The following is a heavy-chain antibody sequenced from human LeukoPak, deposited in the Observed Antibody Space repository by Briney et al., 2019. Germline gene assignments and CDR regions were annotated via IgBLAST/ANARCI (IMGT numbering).Heavy chain of an antibody. CDR3: AKDHPSCGGRDCLLFDN. V-gene: IGHV3-23*01. D-gene: IGHD2-21*01. CDR2: ITRSGAAK. Sequence: GGSLRLSCAASGFTFSTFAMSWGRQAPGKGLEWVSTITRSGAAKYYADSVKGRFTISRDNSKNTLYLQMDSLSAEDTALYYCAKDHPSCGGRDCLLFDNWGQGTLVTVSP. J-gene: IGHJ4*02. CDR1: GFTFSTFA.